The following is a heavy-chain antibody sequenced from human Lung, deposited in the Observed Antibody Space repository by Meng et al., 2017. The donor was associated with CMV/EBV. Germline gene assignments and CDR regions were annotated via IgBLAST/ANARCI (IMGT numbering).Heavy chain of an antibody. V-gene: IGHV4-4*03. CDR3: ASFPPPGKQWLVTDY. CDR2: IYHSGST. D-gene: IGHD6-19*01. J-gene: IGHJ4*02. CDR1: GGSIIRRTW. Sequence: AQRHESAPGLVQPPGPLAPTCAVAGGSIIRRTWRSWVRQPPGKGLQWIGEIYHSGSTNYNPSLKSRVTISVDKSKNQFSLKLSSVTAADTAVYYCASFPPPGKQWLVTDYWGQGTLVTVSS.